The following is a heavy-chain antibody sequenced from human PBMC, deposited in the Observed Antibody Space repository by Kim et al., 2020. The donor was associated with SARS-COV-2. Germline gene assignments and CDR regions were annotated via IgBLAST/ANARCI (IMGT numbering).Heavy chain of an antibody. CDR2: IYYSGST. CDR1: GGSISSSSYY. J-gene: IGHJ5*02. CDR3: ARWGPYYDFWSGSQNWFDP. Sequence: SETLSLTYTVSGGSISSSSYYWGWIRQPPGKGLEWIGSIYYSGSTYYNPSLKSRVTISVDTSKNQFSLKLSSVTAADTAVYYCARWGPYYDFWSGSQNWFDPWGQGTLVTVSS. D-gene: IGHD3-3*01. V-gene: IGHV4-39*01.